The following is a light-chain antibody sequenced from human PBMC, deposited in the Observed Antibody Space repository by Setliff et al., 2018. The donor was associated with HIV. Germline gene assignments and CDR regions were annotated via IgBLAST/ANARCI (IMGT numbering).Light chain of an antibody. V-gene: IGLV2-14*01. CDR3: SSYTSIYTYV. CDR1: SSDVGGYNY. Sequence: QSVLTQPASVSGSPGQSITMSCTGTSSDVGGYNYVSWYQQHPGKAPKLIIYEVSNRPSGVSNRFSGFKSGNTASLTISGLQAEDEADYYCSSYTSIYTYVFGTGTKVTVL. J-gene: IGLJ1*01. CDR2: EVS.